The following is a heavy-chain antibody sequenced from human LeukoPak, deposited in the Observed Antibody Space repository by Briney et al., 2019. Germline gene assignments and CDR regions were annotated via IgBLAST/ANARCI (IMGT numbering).Heavy chain of an antibody. CDR2: IKQDGSEK. CDR3: ASNPPFYDWDFDD. D-gene: IGHD2/OR15-2a*01. V-gene: IGHV3-7*01. J-gene: IGHJ4*03. CDR1: GFTFSSYW. Sequence: GGSLRLSCATSGFTFSSYWMSWVRQAPGKGLEWVANIKQDGSEKHYVDAVKGRFTISRDNAKNSLYLKMSSLRAEDTAVYYCASNPPFYDWDFDDWGKGTLVTVSS.